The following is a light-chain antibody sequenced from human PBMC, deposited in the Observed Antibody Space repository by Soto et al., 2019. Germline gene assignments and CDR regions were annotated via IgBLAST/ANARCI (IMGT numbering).Light chain of an antibody. V-gene: IGLV2-18*02. CDR3: RSYTTSNTYV. J-gene: IGLJ1*01. Sequence: QSALTKPPSVSGSPGQSVTISCTGTSADVGIYNRVAWYQQPPGTSPKLVICDVSNRPSGVPDRFSGSKSGSTASLTISGLQAEDEADYYCRSYTTSNTYVFGTGTKLTV. CDR1: SADVGIYNR. CDR2: DVS.